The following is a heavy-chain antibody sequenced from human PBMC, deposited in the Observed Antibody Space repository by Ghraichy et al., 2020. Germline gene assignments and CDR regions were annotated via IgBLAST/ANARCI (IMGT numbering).Heavy chain of an antibody. CDR3: ARDQPVGALYYYGMDV. V-gene: IGHV4-59*01. CDR2: IYYSGST. CDR1: GGSISSYY. J-gene: IGHJ6*02. Sequence: SETLSLTCTFSGGSISSYYWSWIRQPPGKGLEWIGYIYYSGSTNYNPSLKSRVTISVDTSKNQFSLKLTSVTAADTAVYYCARDQPVGALYYYGMDVWGQGTTVTVSS. D-gene: IGHD1-26*01.